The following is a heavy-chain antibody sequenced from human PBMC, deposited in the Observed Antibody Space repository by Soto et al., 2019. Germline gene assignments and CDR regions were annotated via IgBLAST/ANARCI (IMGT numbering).Heavy chain of an antibody. Sequence: QLQLQESGPGLVKPSETLSLTCTVSGGSISSSSYYWGWIRQPPGKGLEWIGSIYYSGSTYYNPSLKSRVPISVDTSKNQFSLKLSSVTAADTAVYYWAGGSSSGVHWFDPLGQGTLVTVSS. CDR1: GGSISSSSYY. D-gene: IGHD6-6*01. J-gene: IGHJ5*02. V-gene: IGHV4-39*01. CDR3: AGGSSSGVHWFDP. CDR2: IYYSGST.